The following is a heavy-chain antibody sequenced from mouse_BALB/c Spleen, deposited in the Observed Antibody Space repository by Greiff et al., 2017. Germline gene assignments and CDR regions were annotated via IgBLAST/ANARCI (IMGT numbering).Heavy chain of an antibody. CDR2: ISSGSSTI. Sequence: EVKLMESGGGLVQPGGSRKLSCAASGFTFSSFGMHWVRQAPEKGLEWVAYISSGSSTIYYADTVKGRFTISRDNPKNTLFLQMTSLRSEDTAMYYCARSGNYVDYFDYWGQGTTLTVSS. CDR1: GFTFSSFG. D-gene: IGHD2-1*01. CDR3: ARSGNYVDYFDY. V-gene: IGHV5-17*02. J-gene: IGHJ2*01.